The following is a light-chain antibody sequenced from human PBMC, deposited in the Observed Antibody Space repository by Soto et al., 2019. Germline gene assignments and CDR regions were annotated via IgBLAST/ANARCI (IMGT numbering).Light chain of an antibody. V-gene: IGKV1-8*01. J-gene: IGKJ4*01. CDR1: QDISRY. CDR3: QQYYEFPLT. Sequence: AIRMTQSPSSLSASPGDRVTITCRASQDISRYLAWYQQKPGKAPNLLIYVASTLQSGVPSRFSGSGSGTDFTLTISRLQSEDFATYYCQQYYEFPLTFGGGTKVQIK. CDR2: VAS.